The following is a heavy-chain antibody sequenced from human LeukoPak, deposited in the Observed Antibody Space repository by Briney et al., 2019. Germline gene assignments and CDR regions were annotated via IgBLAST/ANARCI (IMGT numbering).Heavy chain of an antibody. J-gene: IGHJ4*02. CDR1: GFTFSSYS. CDR3: ARGMVAANYYFDY. CDR2: ISSSSSYI. Sequence: GGSLRLSCAASGFTFSSYSMNWVRQAPGKGLEWVSSISSSSSYIYYADSVKGRFTISRDNAKNSLYLQMNSLRAEDTAVYYCARGMVAANYYFDYWGQRTLVTVSS. V-gene: IGHV3-21*01. D-gene: IGHD2-15*01.